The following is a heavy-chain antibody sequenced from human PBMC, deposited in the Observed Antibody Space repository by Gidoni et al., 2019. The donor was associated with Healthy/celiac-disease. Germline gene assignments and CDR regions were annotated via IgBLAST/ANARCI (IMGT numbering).Heavy chain of an antibody. CDR3: ARDNDGYNSRYFDL. CDR2: IRSSSSYI. Sequence: SCAASGFTFRSYSMNWVRQAPGKGLEWVSSIRSSSSYIYYADSVKGRFTISRDNAKNSLYLQMNSLRAEDTAVYYCARDNDGYNSRYFDLWGRGTLVTVSS. J-gene: IGHJ2*01. D-gene: IGHD5-12*01. CDR1: GFTFRSYS. V-gene: IGHV3-21*01.